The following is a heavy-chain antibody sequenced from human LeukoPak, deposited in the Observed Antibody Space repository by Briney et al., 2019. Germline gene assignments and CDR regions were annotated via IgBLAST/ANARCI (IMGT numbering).Heavy chain of an antibody. CDR2: INHSGST. CDR3: ARLKYGDDY. CDR1: GGSFSGYY. V-gene: IGHV4-34*01. J-gene: IGHJ4*02. D-gene: IGHD4-17*01. Sequence: PSETLSLTCAVYGGSFSGYYWSWIRQPPGKGLEWIGEINHSGSTNYNPSLKSRVTISVDTSKNQFSLKLSSVTAADTAVYYCARLKYGDDYWGQGTLVTVSS.